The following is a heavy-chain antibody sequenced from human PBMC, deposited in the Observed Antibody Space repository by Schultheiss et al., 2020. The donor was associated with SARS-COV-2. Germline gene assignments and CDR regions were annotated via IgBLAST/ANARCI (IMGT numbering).Heavy chain of an antibody. CDR3: ARGDLRGYSYGYDAFDI. CDR2: INHSGST. J-gene: IGHJ3*02. D-gene: IGHD5-18*01. V-gene: IGHV4-34*01. Sequence: SETLSLTCAVYGGSFSGYYWSWIRQPPGKGLEWIGEINHSGSTNYNPSLKSRVTISVDTPKNQFSLKLSSVTAADTAVYYCARGDLRGYSYGYDAFDIWGQGTMVTVSS. CDR1: GGSFSGYY.